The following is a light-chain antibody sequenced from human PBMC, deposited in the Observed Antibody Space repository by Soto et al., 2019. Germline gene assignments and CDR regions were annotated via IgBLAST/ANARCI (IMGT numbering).Light chain of an antibody. J-gene: IGKJ1*01. CDR3: QPCNSYWT. V-gene: IGKV1-5*01. Sequence: DIGMTWCTESVSTSVVARAISTSQASQDISSYLNWYQQKPGKAPKLLIYDASSLESGVPSRFCGSGSGTEFTLTLCSLQPDAFATNYGQPCNSYWTFGQGTKVDIK. CDR2: DAS. CDR1: QDISSY.